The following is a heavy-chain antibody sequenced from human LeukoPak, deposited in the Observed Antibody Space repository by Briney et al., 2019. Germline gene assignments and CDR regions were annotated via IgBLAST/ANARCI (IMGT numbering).Heavy chain of an antibody. Sequence: PGGSLRLSCAASGFTFSSYAMHWVRQAPGKGLEYVSAISSNGGSTYYANSVKGRFTISRDNSKNTLYLQMNSLRAEDTAVYYCARDGGYSYGSDLHYWGQGTLVTVSS. CDR2: ISSNGGST. J-gene: IGHJ4*02. V-gene: IGHV3-64*01. CDR3: ARDGGYSYGSDLHY. D-gene: IGHD5-18*01. CDR1: GFTFSSYA.